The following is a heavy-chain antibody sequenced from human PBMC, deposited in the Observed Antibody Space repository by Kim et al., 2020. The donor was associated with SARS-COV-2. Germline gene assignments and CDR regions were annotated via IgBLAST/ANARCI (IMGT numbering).Heavy chain of an antibody. CDR3: TRRKGGATPPYYYGMDV. CDR2: IRSKANSYAT. D-gene: IGHD1-26*01. V-gene: IGHV3-73*01. J-gene: IGHJ6*02. CDR1: GFTFSGSA. Sequence: GGSLRLSCAASGFTFSGSAMHWVRQASGKGLEWVGRIRSKANSYATAYAAAVKGRFTISRDDSKYTSYLQMNSLKTEDTAVYYCTRRKGGATPPYYYGMDVWGQGTTVTVSS.